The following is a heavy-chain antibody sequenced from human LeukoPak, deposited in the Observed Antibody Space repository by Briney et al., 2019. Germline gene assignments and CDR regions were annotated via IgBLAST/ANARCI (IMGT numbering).Heavy chain of an antibody. Sequence: ASVKVSCKASGYTLTSYYMHWVRQAPGQGLEWMGIINPSLGNTRYAQKFQGRVTMTSDTSTSTGYMELSSLRSEDTAVYYCARELGFGSGSFRGMDVWGQGTTVTVPS. CDR3: ARELGFGSGSFRGMDV. J-gene: IGHJ6*02. V-gene: IGHV1-46*01. CDR1: GYTLTSYY. D-gene: IGHD3-10*01. CDR2: INPSLGNT.